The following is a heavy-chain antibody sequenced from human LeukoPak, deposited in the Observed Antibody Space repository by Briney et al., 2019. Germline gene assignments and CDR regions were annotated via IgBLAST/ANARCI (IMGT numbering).Heavy chain of an antibody. D-gene: IGHD6-19*01. V-gene: IGHV1-3*01. CDR1: GYTFTSYA. CDR2: INAGNGNT. CDR3: ARGSTGAYSSGWYGAFDI. J-gene: IGHJ3*02. Sequence: ASVKVSCKASGYTFTSYAMHWVRQAPGQRLEWMGWINAGNGNTKYSQKFQGRVTITRDTSASTAYMELSSLRSEDTAVYYCARGSTGAYSSGWYGAFDIWGQGTMVTVSS.